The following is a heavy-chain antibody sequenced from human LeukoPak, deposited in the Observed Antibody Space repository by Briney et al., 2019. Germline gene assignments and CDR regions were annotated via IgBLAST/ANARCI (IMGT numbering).Heavy chain of an antibody. D-gene: IGHD2-15*01. J-gene: IGHJ4*02. Sequence: GGSLRLSCAVSGFTVSAHYMSWVRQAPGKGLECVSFLYTGGDTYYADSVKGRFTISRDNAKNSLFLQMNSLRGEDTAIYFCAREDPGRIAADCWGQGTLVTVSS. CDR3: AREDPGRIAADC. CDR1: GFTVSAHY. V-gene: IGHV3-53*01. CDR2: LYTGGDT.